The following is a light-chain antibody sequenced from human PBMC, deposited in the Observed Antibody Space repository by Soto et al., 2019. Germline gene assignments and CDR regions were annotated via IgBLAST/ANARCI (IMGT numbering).Light chain of an antibody. J-gene: IGKJ1*01. Sequence: EIVLTQSPGTLSLSPGDRATLYCRASQSVSSGNLAWYQQKRGQSPRLLIYGASSRATGIPDRFSGSGSGPDFTLTISRLEPEDFAVYFCQHYGSSPWTFGQGTKVEIK. CDR1: QSVSSGN. V-gene: IGKV3-20*01. CDR2: GAS. CDR3: QHYGSSPWT.